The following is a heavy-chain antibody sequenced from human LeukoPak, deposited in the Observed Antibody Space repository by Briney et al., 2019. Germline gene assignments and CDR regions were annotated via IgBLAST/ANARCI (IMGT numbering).Heavy chain of an antibody. CDR1: GGSISTYY. CDR2: VHRSGNA. V-gene: IGHV4-4*07. Sequence: SETLSLTCTVSGGSISTYYWSWIRQPAGKGLEWIGRVHRSGNANYNPSLQSRVTMSVDTSKNQISLRLRSVTAADTAVYYCARDDFEYSVHYGMDVWGQGTAVSVSS. CDR3: ARDDFEYSVHYGMDV. D-gene: IGHD3-9*01. J-gene: IGHJ6*02.